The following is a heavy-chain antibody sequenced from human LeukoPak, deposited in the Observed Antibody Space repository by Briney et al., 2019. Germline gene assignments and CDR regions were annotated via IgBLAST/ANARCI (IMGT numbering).Heavy chain of an antibody. CDR3: AREGGLGYCSSTSCYPFDY. V-gene: IGHV4-4*07. CDR2: IYTSGST. CDR1: GDSISDDY. J-gene: IGHJ4*02. Sequence: SETLSLTCTVSGDSISDDYYTWMRQPAGKGLEWIGRIYTSGSTNYNPSLKSRVTMSVDTSKNQFSLKLSSVTAADTAVYNCAREGGLGYCSSTSCYPFDYWGQGTLVTVSS. D-gene: IGHD2-2*01.